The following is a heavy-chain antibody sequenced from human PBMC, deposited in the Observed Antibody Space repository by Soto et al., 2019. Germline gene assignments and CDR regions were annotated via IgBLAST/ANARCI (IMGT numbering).Heavy chain of an antibody. CDR2: ISYDGSNK. CDR3: ARDDGPSYYDFWSGYSHDYYYGMDV. D-gene: IGHD3-3*01. Sequence: GGSLRLSCAASGFTFSSYAMHWVRQAPGKGLEWVAVISYDGSNKYYADSVKGRFTISRDNSKNTLYLQMNSLRAEDTAVYYCARDDGPSYYDFWSGYSHDYYYGMDVWGQGTTVTVSS. J-gene: IGHJ6*02. CDR1: GFTFSSYA. V-gene: IGHV3-30-3*01.